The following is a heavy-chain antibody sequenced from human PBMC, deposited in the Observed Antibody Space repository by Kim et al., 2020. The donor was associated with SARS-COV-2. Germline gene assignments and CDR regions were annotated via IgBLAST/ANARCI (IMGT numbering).Heavy chain of an antibody. CDR1: GGSISSYY. V-gene: IGHV4-59*01. J-gene: IGHJ4*02. D-gene: IGHD1-26*01. Sequence: SETLSLTCTVSGGSISSYYWSWIRQPPGKGLEWIGYIYYSGSTNYNPSLKSRVTISVDTSKNQFSLKLSSVTAADTAVYYCARGPSGSYRQYYFDYWGQG. CDR3: ARGPSGSYRQYYFDY. CDR2: IYYSGST.